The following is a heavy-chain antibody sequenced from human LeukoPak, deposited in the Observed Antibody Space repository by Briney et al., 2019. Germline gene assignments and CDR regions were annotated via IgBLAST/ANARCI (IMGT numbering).Heavy chain of an antibody. V-gene: IGHV3-53*01. Sequence: GGSLRLSCAASGFTVSSNYMSWVRQAPGKGLEWVSVIYSGGSTYYADSVKGRFTISRDNSKNTLYLQMNSLRAEDTAVYYCARDVPYGESCDYWGQGTLVTVSS. CDR2: IYSGGST. CDR1: GFTVSSNY. D-gene: IGHD3-10*01. J-gene: IGHJ4*02. CDR3: ARDVPYGESCDY.